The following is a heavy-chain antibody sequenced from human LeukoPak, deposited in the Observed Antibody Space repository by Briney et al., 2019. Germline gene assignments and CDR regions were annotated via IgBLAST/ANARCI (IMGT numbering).Heavy chain of an antibody. CDR1: GGSISSGSYY. V-gene: IGHV4-61*02. CDR2: IYTSGST. J-gene: IGHJ6*03. CDR3: ARARVDPHYYYYYMDV. D-gene: IGHD3/OR15-3a*01. Sequence: PSETLSLTCTVSGGSISSGSYYWSWIRPPAGKGLEWIGRIYTSGSTNYNPSLKSRVTISVDTSKNQFSLKLSSVTAADTAVYYCARARVDPHYYYYYMDVWGKGTTVTVSS.